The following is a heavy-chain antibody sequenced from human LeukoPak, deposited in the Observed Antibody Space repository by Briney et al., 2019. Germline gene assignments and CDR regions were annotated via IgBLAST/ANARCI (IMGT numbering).Heavy chain of an antibody. CDR3: ATFGCNGDCDY. CDR1: GFTFSTYT. CDR2: ITGRGGYT. Sequence: GGSLRLSCAASGFTFSTYTMSWVREAPGKGLEWVSAITGRGGYTYYADSVKGRFTISRDNSKNTMFLQMNSLRAEDTAVYYCATFGCNGDCDYWGQGTLVTVSS. V-gene: IGHV3-23*01. D-gene: IGHD3-10*01. J-gene: IGHJ4*02.